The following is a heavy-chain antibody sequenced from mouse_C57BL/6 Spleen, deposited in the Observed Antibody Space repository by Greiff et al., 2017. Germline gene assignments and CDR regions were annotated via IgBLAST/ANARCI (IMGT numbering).Heavy chain of an antibody. J-gene: IGHJ2*01. CDR2: INPGSGGT. CDR3: AREDDYGSSLDY. CDR1: GYAFTNYL. Sequence: QVQLQQSGAELVRPGTSVKVSCKASGYAFTNYLIAWVKQRPGQGLEWIGVINPGSGGTNYNEKFKGKATLTADKSSSTAYMQLSSLTSEDSAVYFCAREDDYGSSLDYWGQGTTLTVSS. D-gene: IGHD1-1*01. V-gene: IGHV1-54*01.